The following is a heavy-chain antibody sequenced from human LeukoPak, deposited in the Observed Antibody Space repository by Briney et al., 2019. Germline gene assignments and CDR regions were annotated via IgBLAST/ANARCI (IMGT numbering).Heavy chain of an antibody. CDR3: ARVPTQGWRERRGAFDI. D-gene: IGHD1-1*01. Sequence: SETLSLTCAVYGGSFSGYYWSWIRQPPGKGLEWIGEINHSGSTNHNPSLKSRVTISVDTSKNQFSLKLSSVTAADTAVYYCARVPTQGWRERRGAFDIWGQGTMVTVSS. CDR1: GGSFSGYY. CDR2: INHSGST. J-gene: IGHJ3*02. V-gene: IGHV4-34*01.